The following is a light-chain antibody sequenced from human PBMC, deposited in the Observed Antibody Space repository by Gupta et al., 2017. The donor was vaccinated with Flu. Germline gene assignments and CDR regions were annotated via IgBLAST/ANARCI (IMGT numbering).Light chain of an antibody. CDR3: QQYNNWPSALT. J-gene: IGKJ4*01. V-gene: IGKV3-15*01. CDR1: QSVSSN. CDR2: GAS. Sequence: EIVMTQSPATLSVSPGERATLSCRASQSVSSNLAWYQQKPGQAPRLLIYGASTRATGIPARFSGSGAGTEFNLTISSLQSEDFAVYYCQQYNNWPSALTFGGGTKVEIK.